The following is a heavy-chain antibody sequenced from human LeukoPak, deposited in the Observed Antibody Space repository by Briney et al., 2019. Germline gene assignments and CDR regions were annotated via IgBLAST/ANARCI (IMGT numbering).Heavy chain of an antibody. J-gene: IGHJ3*02. Sequence: GGSLRLSCAASGFTFSNYWMSWVRQAPGKGLEWLANINQDGSEIYYVDSVKGRFTISRDNGKNSLYLQINSLRADDTAVYYCARLYRSGGSCYSCAFDIWGQGTMVTVSS. D-gene: IGHD2-15*01. V-gene: IGHV3-7*01. CDR3: ARLYRSGGSCYSCAFDI. CDR2: INQDGSEI. CDR1: GFTFSNYW.